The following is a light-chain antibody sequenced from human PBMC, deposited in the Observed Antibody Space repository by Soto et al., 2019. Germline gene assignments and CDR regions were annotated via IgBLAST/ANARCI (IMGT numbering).Light chain of an antibody. J-gene: IGKJ1*01. V-gene: IGKV1-5*03. CDR3: QQYNNYSPRT. CDR2: KAS. Sequence: DIQMTQSPSTLSASVGDRVTITCRASQTSNWLAWYQQKPGKAPKLLIYKASSLESGVPSRFSGSGSGTEFPLTISRLQPDDFATYYCQQYNNYSPRTFGQGTKVEIK. CDR1: QTSNW.